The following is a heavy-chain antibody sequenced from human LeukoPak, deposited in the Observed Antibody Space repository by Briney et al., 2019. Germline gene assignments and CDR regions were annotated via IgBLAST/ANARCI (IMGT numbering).Heavy chain of an antibody. Sequence: SETLSLTCAVSGYSISSGYYWGWIRPPPGKGLEWIGSIYHSGSTYYNPSLKSRVTISVDTSKNQFSLKLSSVTAADTAVYYCARDPYYYDSSGYYYGFDPWGQGTLVTVSS. CDR1: GYSISSGYY. D-gene: IGHD3-22*01. CDR3: ARDPYYYDSSGYYYGFDP. V-gene: IGHV4-38-2*02. J-gene: IGHJ5*02. CDR2: IYHSGST.